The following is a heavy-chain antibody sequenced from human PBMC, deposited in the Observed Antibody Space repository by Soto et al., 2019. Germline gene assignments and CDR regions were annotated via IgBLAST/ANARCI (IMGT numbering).Heavy chain of an antibody. V-gene: IGHV1-69*06. CDR2: IIPIFGTA. D-gene: IGHD2-15*01. Sequence: SVKVSCKASGGTFSSYAISWVRQAPGQGLEWMGGIIPIFGTANYAQKFQGRVTITADKSTSTAYMELSSLRSEDTAVYYCAGGYCSGGSCYPYGMDVWGQGTTVTVSS. J-gene: IGHJ6*02. CDR3: AGGYCSGGSCYPYGMDV. CDR1: GGTFSSYA.